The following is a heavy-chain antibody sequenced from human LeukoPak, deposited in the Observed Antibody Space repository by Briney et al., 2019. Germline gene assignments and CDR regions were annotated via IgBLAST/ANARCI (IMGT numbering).Heavy chain of an antibody. D-gene: IGHD3-3*01. CDR2: IYYSGST. Sequence: SGTLSLTCAVYGGSFSGYYWSWIRQPPGKGLEWIGYIYYSGSTYYNPSLRSRVTISVDTSKNQFSLKLSSVTAADTAVYYCARGDFWSGYSFGAIDYWGQGTLVTVSS. CDR3: ARGDFWSGYSFGAIDY. V-gene: IGHV4-59*01. J-gene: IGHJ4*02. CDR1: GGSFSGYY.